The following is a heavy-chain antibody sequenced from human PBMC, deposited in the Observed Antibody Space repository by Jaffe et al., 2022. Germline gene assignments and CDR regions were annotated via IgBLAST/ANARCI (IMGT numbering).Heavy chain of an antibody. CDR1: GFTFSSYA. Sequence: EVQLLESGGGLVQPGGSLRLSCAASGFTFSSYAMSWVRQAPGKGLEWVSAISGSGGSTYYADSVKGRFTISRDNSKNTLYLQMNSLRAEDTAVYYCAKEDDYCSGGSCYASGAFDIWGQGTMVTVSS. V-gene: IGHV3-23*01. CDR3: AKEDDYCSGGSCYASGAFDI. CDR2: ISGSGGST. J-gene: IGHJ3*02. D-gene: IGHD2-15*01.